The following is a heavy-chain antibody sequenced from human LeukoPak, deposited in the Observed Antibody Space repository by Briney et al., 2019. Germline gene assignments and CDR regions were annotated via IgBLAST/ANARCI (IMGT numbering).Heavy chain of an antibody. Sequence: SETLSLTCTVSGGSISSDNYQWSWLRQPPGRGLEWIGYVNDSGSTYYNPSLKSRVTISVDTSKNPFSLKLSSVTAADTAVYYCARYGSGSTWFDPWGQGTLVTVSS. CDR2: VNDSGST. CDR3: ARYGSGSTWFDP. J-gene: IGHJ5*02. D-gene: IGHD3-10*01. V-gene: IGHV4-30-4*01. CDR1: GGSISSDNYQ.